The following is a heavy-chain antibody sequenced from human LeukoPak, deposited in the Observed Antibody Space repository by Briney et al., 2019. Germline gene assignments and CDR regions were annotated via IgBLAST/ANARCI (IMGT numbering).Heavy chain of an antibody. V-gene: IGHV3-33*01. D-gene: IGHD2-15*01. Sequence: GGSLRLSCAASGFTFSSYGMHWVRQAPGKGLEWVAVIWYDGSNKYYADSVKGRFTISRDNSKNTLYLQMNSLRAEDTAVYYCARDHMVEVGSYGLDAWGQGTSVTVSS. CDR3: ARDHMVEVGSYGLDA. CDR1: GFTFSSYG. CDR2: IWYDGSNK. J-gene: IGHJ6*02.